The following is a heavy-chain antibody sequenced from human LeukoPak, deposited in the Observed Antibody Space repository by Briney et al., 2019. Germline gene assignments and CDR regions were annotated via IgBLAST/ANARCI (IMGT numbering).Heavy chain of an antibody. CDR3: AGDFERDSDYFDK. V-gene: IGHV4-4*07. J-gene: IGHJ4*02. CDR1: GVPITSYY. CDR2: INNSGSS. Sequence: SETLSLTCTVSGVPITSYYWSWIRQPPGKGLEWIGHINNSGSSNYNPSLKSRVTMSVDMSKNQFSLKLRSVTAADTAVYYCAGDFERDSDYFDKWGQGTRVTVSS. D-gene: IGHD5-24*01.